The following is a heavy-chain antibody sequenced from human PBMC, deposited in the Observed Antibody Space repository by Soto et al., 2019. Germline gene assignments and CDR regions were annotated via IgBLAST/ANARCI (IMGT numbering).Heavy chain of an antibody. D-gene: IGHD3-9*01. CDR2: IIPIFGTA. CDR3: ARDILGSILTGYYYYGMDV. CDR1: GGTFSSYA. Sequence: GASVKVSCKASGGTFSSYAISWVRQAPGQGLEWMGGIIPIFGTANYAQKFQGRVTITADESTSTAYMELSSLRPEDTAVYYCARDILGSILTGYYYYGMDVWGQGTTVTVSS. J-gene: IGHJ6*02. V-gene: IGHV1-69*13.